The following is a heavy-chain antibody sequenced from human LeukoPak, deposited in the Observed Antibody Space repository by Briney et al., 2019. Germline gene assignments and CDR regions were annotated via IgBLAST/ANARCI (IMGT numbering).Heavy chain of an antibody. CDR2: IGSSGGGI. J-gene: IGHJ4*02. CDR1: GFTFSTYT. D-gene: IGHD7-27*01. Sequence: GGSLRLSCAASGFTFSTYTMFWVRHPPGKRLEWVSIIGSSGGGIHYADSVKGRFTISRDNSKNALYLQMNSLRVEDTAVYYCAIDPNWGTHSWGQGVLVTVSS. V-gene: IGHV3-23*01. CDR3: AIDPNWGTHS.